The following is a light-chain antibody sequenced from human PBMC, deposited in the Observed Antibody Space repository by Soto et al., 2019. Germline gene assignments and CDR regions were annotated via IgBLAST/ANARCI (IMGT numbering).Light chain of an antibody. V-gene: IGKV3-15*01. CDR1: QTLRTE. J-gene: IGKJ3*01. CDR3: QQPNAGPLT. Sequence: IVLTQSPGTLSVSPGERVILPCRASQTLRTELAWDQQKTGQAPRLLIYGGFTRATGIPARFSGSGSGTEFTLTINSLQSEDFAIYYCQQPNAGPLTFGPGTKLDLK. CDR2: GGF.